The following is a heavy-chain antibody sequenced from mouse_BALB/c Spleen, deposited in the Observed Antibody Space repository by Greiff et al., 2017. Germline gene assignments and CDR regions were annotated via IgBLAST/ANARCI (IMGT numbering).Heavy chain of an antibody. V-gene: IGHV1-77*01. D-gene: IGHD1-1*01. J-gene: IGHJ3*01. CDR3: ARASNYYGSSTWFAY. CDR1: GYTFTDYY. Sequence: VQLVESGAELARPGASVKLSCKASGYTFTDYYINWVKQRTGQGLEWIGEIYPGSGNTYYNEKFKGKATLTADKSSSTAYMQLSSLTSEDSAVYFCARASNYYGSSTWFAYWGQGTLVTVSA. CDR2: IYPGSGNT.